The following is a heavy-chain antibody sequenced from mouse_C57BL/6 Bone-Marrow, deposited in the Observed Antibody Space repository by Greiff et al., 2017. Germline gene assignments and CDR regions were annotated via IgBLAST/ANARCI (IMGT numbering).Heavy chain of an antibody. Sequence: QVQLQQPGAELVKPGASVQLSCKASGYTFTSYWMHWVKQRPGQGLEWIGMIHPNSGSTNYNEKFKSKATLTVDKSSSTAYMQLSSLTSEDSAVYYCARMATGYFDVWGTGTTVTVSS. CDR3: ARMATGYFDV. V-gene: IGHV1-64*01. D-gene: IGHD2-3*01. CDR2: IHPNSGST. CDR1: GYTFTSYW. J-gene: IGHJ1*03.